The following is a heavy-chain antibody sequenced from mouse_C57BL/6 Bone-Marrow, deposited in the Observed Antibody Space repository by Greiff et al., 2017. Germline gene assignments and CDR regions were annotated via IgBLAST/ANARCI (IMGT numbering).Heavy chain of an antibody. J-gene: IGHJ3*01. V-gene: IGHV1-50*01. CDR2: IDPADSYT. CDR1: GYTFTSYW. Sequence: QVQLQQPGAELVKPGASVKLSCKASGYTFTSYWMHWVKQRPGQGLEWIGEIDPADSYTNYNQKFKGKATLTADTSSSTAYMQLSSLTSEDSAVYYCARTAFWGRGNLVTVSA. CDR3: ARTAF.